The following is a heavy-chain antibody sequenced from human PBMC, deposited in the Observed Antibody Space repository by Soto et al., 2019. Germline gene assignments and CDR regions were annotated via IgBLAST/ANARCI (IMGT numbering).Heavy chain of an antibody. Sequence: GASVKVSCKASGYFFTNYGISWVRQAPGQGLEWMGWISGYNGNTNYAQKLQGRVTMTADTSTNTAYMELSSLRSEDTAVYYCATDLVIAAAVGFAFDIWGQGTMVTVSS. CDR3: ATDLVIAAAVGFAFDI. D-gene: IGHD6-13*01. CDR1: GYFFTNYG. V-gene: IGHV1-18*01. J-gene: IGHJ3*02. CDR2: ISGYNGNT.